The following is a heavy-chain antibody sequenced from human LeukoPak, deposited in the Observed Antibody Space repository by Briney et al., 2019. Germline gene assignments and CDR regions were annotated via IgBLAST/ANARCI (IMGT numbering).Heavy chain of an antibody. CDR1: GFTFSSYS. Sequence: GGSLRLSCAASGFTFSSYSMNWVRQAPGKGLEWVSSISSSSSYIYYADSVKGRFTISRDNAKNSLYLQMNSLRAEDTAVYYCAREGVTMVRGVILDYWGQGTLITVSS. CDR2: ISSSSSYI. V-gene: IGHV3-21*01. CDR3: AREGVTMVRGVILDY. D-gene: IGHD3-10*01. J-gene: IGHJ4*02.